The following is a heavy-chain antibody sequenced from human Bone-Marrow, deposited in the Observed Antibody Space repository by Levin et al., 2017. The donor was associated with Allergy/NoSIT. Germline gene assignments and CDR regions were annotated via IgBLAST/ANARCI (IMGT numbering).Heavy chain of an antibody. CDR1: GYTFTGYY. CDR2: INPNSGGT. J-gene: IGHJ6*02. CDR3: AREGGGATDYYYYGMDV. D-gene: IGHD1-26*01. Sequence: ASVKVSCKASGYTFTGYYMHWVRQAPGQGLEWMGWINPNSGGTNYAQKFQGRVTMTRDTSISTAYMELSRLRSDDTAVYYCAREGGGATDYYYYGMDVWGQGTTVTVSS. V-gene: IGHV1-2*02.